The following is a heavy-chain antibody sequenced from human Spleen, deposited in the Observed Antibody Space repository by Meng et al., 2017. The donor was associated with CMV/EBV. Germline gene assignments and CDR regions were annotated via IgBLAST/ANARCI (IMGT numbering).Heavy chain of an antibody. Sequence: SQTLSLTCAVYGGSFSGYYWTWIRQPPGKGLEWIGSIYYSGSTYYNPSLKSRVTISVDTSKNQFSLKLSSVTAADTAVYYCATVGIFGVVIIGAFDIWGQGTMVTVSS. V-gene: IGHV4-34*01. J-gene: IGHJ3*02. CDR2: IYYSGST. CDR3: ATVGIFGVVIIGAFDI. D-gene: IGHD3-3*01. CDR1: GGSFSGYY.